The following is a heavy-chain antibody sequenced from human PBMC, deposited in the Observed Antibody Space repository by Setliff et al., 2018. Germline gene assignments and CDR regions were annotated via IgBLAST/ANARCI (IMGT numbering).Heavy chain of an antibody. J-gene: IGHJ4*02. V-gene: IGHV3-20*04. CDR1: GFTFNDYG. D-gene: IGHD3-10*01. CDR3: ALGYYSQYRSCFDD. Sequence: GESLKISCAASGFTFNDYGLTWLRRVPGKGLEWVSGIDWNGGRIGYADSVKGRFTISRDNRKNLLFLQMDSLRGEDTALYYCALGYYSQYRSCFDDWGPGTQVTVSS. CDR2: IDWNGGRI.